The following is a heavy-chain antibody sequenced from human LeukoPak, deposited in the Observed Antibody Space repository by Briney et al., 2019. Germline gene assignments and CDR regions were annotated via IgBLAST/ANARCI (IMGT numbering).Heavy chain of an antibody. D-gene: IGHD6-19*01. CDR1: GGSFIGYH. CDR2: INPSGST. Sequence: PSETLSLTCAVYGGSFIGYHWTWIRQSPGKGLEWIGDINPSGSTNYNPSLKSRVTISVDTSKNQFSLKLSSVTAADTAVYYCARSSGWYLLGYFDYWGQGTLVTVSS. V-gene: IGHV4-34*01. J-gene: IGHJ4*02. CDR3: ARSSGWYLLGYFDY.